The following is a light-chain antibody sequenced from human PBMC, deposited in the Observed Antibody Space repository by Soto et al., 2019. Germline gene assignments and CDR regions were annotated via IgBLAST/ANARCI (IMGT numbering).Light chain of an antibody. Sequence: QSALTQPASVSGSPGQSITISCTGTSSDVGGYNYVSWYQQHPDKAPKLMIFEVSNRPSGVSDRFSGSKSGHTASLTISGLQAEDEADCYCSSYTSSAPYVFGTGTKLTVL. CDR3: SSYTSSAPYV. V-gene: IGLV2-14*01. CDR1: SSDVGGYNY. J-gene: IGLJ1*01. CDR2: EVS.